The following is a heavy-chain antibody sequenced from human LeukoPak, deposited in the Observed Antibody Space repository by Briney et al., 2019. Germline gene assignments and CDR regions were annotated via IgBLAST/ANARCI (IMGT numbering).Heavy chain of an antibody. CDR2: ISSNGGST. V-gene: IGHV3-64*01. D-gene: IGHD6-13*01. CDR1: GFTFSSYA. Sequence: GGSLRLSFAASGFTFSSYAMHWVRQAPGKGLEYVSAISSNGGSTYYANSVKGRFTISRDNSKNTLYLQMGSLRAEDMAVYYCARDRGSSSWYYYYGMDVWGQGTTVTVSS. CDR3: ARDRGSSSWYYYYGMDV. J-gene: IGHJ6*02.